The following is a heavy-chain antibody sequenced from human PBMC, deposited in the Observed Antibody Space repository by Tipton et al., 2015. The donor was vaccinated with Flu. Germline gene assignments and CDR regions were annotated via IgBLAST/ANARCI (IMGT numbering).Heavy chain of an antibody. V-gene: IGHV1-18*01. CDR2: ISGYNGNK. Sequence: QLVQSGAEVKKPGASMKISCKASGYTFTNYGYGVSWVRQAPGQGLEWMGWISGYNGNKNYAQKVQDRVSMTTDTPTSTAYMELRSLTSDDTAVYYCARDWDYHVDYWGQGTLVTVSS. CDR3: ARDWDYHVDY. CDR1: GYTFTNYGYG. J-gene: IGHJ4*02. D-gene: IGHD1-7*01.